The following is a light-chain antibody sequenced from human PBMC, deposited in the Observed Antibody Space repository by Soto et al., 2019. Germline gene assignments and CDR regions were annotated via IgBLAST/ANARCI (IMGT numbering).Light chain of an antibody. J-gene: IGLJ2*01. CDR2: SND. V-gene: IGLV1-44*01. CDR3: AAWDASLNGPV. CDR1: SSNIGSNT. Sequence: QSLLTQPPSASGTPGQRVTISCSGRSSNIGSNTVNWYQQLPGTAPQLLIYSNDQRPSGVPDRFSGSKSGTSASLAISGLQSDDEADYYCAAWDASLNGPVFGGGTKLTVL.